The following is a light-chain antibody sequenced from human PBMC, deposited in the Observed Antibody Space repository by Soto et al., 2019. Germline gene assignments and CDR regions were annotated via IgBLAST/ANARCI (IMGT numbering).Light chain of an antibody. Sequence: DIVLTQSPDSLAVSLGERATINCKSSQSILYSANNENYLAWFQQKPGQPPKLLIYWASTRESGVPDRFNGSGSGTDFTLTISSLQAEDVAVYYCHQYYDSPFTCGQGTKLEIK. CDR1: QSILYSANNENY. J-gene: IGKJ2*01. V-gene: IGKV4-1*01. CDR3: HQYYDSPFT. CDR2: WAS.